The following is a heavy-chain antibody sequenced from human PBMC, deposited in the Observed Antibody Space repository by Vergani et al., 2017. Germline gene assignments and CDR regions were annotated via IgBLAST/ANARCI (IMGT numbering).Heavy chain of an antibody. V-gene: IGHV3-21*01. CDR1: GFTFSSYS. D-gene: IGHD3-10*01. CDR2: ISSSSSYI. J-gene: IGHJ4*02. Sequence: EVQLVESGGGLVKPGGSLRLSCAASGFTFSSYSMNWVRQAPGKGLEWVSSISSSSSYIYYADSVKGRFPISRDNAKNSLYLQMNSLRAEDTAVYYCAGDNAGLLWFGELSEGPTYFDYWGQGTLVTVSS. CDR3: AGDNAGLLWFGELSEGPTYFDY.